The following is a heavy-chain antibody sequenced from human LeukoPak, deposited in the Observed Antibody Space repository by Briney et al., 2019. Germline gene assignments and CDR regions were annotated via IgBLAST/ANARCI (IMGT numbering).Heavy chain of an antibody. CDR3: ARGYCSGGSCYLYFDY. CDR2: INPNSGGT. J-gene: IGHJ4*02. Sequence: ASVKVSCKASGYTSTGYYMHWVRQAPGQGLEWMGWINPNSGGTNYAQKFQGRVTMTRDTAISTAYMELSRLRSDDTAVYYCARGYCSGGSCYLYFDYWGQGTLVTVSS. V-gene: IGHV1-2*02. CDR1: GYTSTGYY. D-gene: IGHD2-15*01.